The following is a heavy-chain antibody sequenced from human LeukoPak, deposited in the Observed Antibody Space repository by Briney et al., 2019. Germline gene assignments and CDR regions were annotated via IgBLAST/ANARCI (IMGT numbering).Heavy chain of an antibody. Sequence: GGSLRLSCTASGFTSSSYLMSWVRQAPGKGLEWVSAISASGGTTYYADSVRGRFTISRDNSKNTLYLQMNSLRAEDTAIYYCAKAKYSSSWYDFDYWGQGTLVTVSS. V-gene: IGHV3-23*01. CDR2: ISASGGTT. CDR1: GFTSSSYL. D-gene: IGHD6-13*01. J-gene: IGHJ4*02. CDR3: AKAKYSSSWYDFDY.